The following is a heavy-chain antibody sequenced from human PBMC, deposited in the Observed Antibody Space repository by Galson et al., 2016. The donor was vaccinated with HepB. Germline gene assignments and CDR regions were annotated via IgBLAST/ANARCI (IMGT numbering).Heavy chain of an antibody. V-gene: IGHV2-70*01. CDR3: ARKGRGGYGYEYYFDY. Sequence: ALVKPTQTLTLTCTFSGFSLTTTGMCVSWIRQPPGKALEWLALIDWEDDKYYSTSLKTRLTIPKDNPENQVVLTMPNMDPVDTAPYYCARKGRGGYGYEYYFDYWGQGTLVTVSS. CDR1: GFSLTTTGMC. J-gene: IGHJ4*02. CDR2: IDWEDDK. D-gene: IGHD5-12*01.